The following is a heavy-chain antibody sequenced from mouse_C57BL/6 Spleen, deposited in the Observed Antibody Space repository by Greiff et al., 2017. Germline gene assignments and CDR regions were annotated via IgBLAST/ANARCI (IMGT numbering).Heavy chain of an antibody. D-gene: IGHD1-1*01. V-gene: IGHV1-62-2*01. CDR3: ARHEGRGSSYYYAMDY. CDR2: FYPGSGSI. Sequence: QVQLQQSGAELVKPGASVKLSCKASGYTFTEYTIHWVKQRSGQGLEWIGWFYPGSGSIKYNEKFKDKATLTADKSSSTVDMELSRLTSEDSAVYFCARHEGRGSSYYYAMDYWGQGTSVTVSS. CDR1: GYTFTEYT. J-gene: IGHJ4*01.